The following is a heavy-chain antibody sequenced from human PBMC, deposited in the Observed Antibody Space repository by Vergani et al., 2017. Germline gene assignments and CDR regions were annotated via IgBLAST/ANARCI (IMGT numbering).Heavy chain of an antibody. CDR2: ISYDGSNK. CDR3: AREFKDSSGWYPGAFDI. J-gene: IGHJ3*02. CDR1: GFTFSSYA. V-gene: IGHV3-30*01. Sequence: QVQLVESGGGVVQPGRSLRLSCAASGFTFSSYAMHWVRQAPGQGLEWVAVISYDGSNKYYADSVKGRFTISRDNSKNTLYLQMNSLRAEDTAVYYCAREFKDSSGWYPGAFDIWGQGTMVTVSS. D-gene: IGHD6-19*01.